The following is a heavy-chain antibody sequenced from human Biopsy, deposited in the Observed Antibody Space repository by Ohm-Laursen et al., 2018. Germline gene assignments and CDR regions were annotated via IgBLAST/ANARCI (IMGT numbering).Heavy chain of an antibody. V-gene: IGHV4-4*09. CDR1: GVSITAYY. J-gene: IGHJ6*02. CDR3: ARMDCSGGSCHYYSYGMDV. CDR2: IHHSGST. D-gene: IGHD2-15*01. Sequence: SDTLSLTCTVSGVSITAYYWSWIRQPPGQGLECIGNIHHSGSTNYNPSLKSRPTISVDTSKNQFSLKLSSVTDADTAVYYCARMDCSGGSCHYYSYGMDVWGQGTTVTVSS.